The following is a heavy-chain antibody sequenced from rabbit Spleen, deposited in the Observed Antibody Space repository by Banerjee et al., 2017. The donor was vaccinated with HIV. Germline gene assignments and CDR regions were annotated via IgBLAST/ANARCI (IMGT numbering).Heavy chain of an antibody. CDR3: AREGYGWGYNNNPSL. CDR1: GFSFSSGYF. Sequence: QEQLVESGGGLVQPEGSLTLTCTASGFSFSSGYFMCWVRQAPGKGLEWIACIYVGSSGSTYYASWVNGRFTISKTSSTTVTLQMTSLTAADTATYFCAREGYGWGYNNNPSLWGPGTLVTVS. CDR2: IYVGSSGST. V-gene: IGHV1S45*01. J-gene: IGHJ6*01. D-gene: IGHD6-1*01.